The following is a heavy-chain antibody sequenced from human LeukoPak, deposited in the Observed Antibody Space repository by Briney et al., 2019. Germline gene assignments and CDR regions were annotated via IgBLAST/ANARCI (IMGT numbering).Heavy chain of an antibody. Sequence: ASVKVSCKASGYTFANFGITGVRQAPVQGLEWMGWISVYNGNTNYAQNLQGRVTLTTHTPPSAAYMELRSLRSDDTALYYCARTCSSSSCYMLHWRQGPLVPVSS. CDR2: ISVYNGNT. D-gene: IGHD2-2*02. J-gene: IGHJ4*02. CDR1: GYTFANFG. V-gene: IGHV1-18*01. CDR3: ARTCSSSSCYMLH.